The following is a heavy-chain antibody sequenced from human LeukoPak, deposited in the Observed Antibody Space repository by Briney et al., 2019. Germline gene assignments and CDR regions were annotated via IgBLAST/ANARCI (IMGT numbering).Heavy chain of an antibody. V-gene: IGHV1-3*01. Sequence: ASVKVSCKASGYTFTNYAFHWVRQAPGQRLEWLGWINAGNDDTKYSQKFQGRVTITRDTSANTAYMELSSLTSDDTAVYYCARERWHCRGNDCYSVYYYGLDVWGQGTTVTVSS. CDR3: ARERWHCRGNDCYSVYYYGLDV. CDR2: INAGNDDT. J-gene: IGHJ6*02. D-gene: IGHD2-15*01. CDR1: GYTFTNYA.